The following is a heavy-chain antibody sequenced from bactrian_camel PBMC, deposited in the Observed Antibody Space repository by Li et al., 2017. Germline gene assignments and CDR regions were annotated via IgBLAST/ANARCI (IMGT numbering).Heavy chain of an antibody. J-gene: IGHJ6*01. CDR2: VYSDGTNT. V-gene: IGHV3S6*01. CDR1: GFAFNTYW. CDR3: VAIPRVGVIPCAKVAGRTDEASDFAD. Sequence: HVQLVESGGGLVQPGGSLNLFCQASGFAFNTYWMSWVRQAPGKGLEWVSSVYSDGTNTYYADSVKGRFTMSRDNAKNTVYLQMNSLKPEDTGMYYCVAIPRVGVIPCAKVAGRTDEASDFADWGQGTQVTVS. D-gene: IGHD3*01.